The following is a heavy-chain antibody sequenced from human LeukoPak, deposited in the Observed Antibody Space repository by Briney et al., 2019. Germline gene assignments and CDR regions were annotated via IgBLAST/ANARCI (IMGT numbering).Heavy chain of an antibody. V-gene: IGHV4-4*07. CDR1: GVSISSYY. CDR2: IHTSGDT. CDR3: ATGPPPDFDY. J-gene: IGHJ4*02. Sequence: SETLSLTCTVSGVSISSYYWSWIRQPAGKGLEWIGRIHTSGDTNYNPSLKSRVTMSVDTSKNQFSLKLSSVTAADTAVYYCATGPPPDFDYWGQGTLVTVSS.